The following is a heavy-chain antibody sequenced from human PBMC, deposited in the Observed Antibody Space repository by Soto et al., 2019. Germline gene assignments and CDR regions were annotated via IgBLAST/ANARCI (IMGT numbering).Heavy chain of an antibody. CDR3: AGAYYVFWSASPEDV. CDR2: MSYDGNNQ. D-gene: IGHD3-3*01. Sequence: QVQLVESGGGVVQPGRSLRLSCAASGFTFSSFALHWVRQAPGKGLECVAVMSYDGNNQYYADSVKGRFTLSRDNSKNTLYLQMNSLRAEDTAVYYCAGAYYVFWSASPEDVWGQGTTVTGSS. J-gene: IGHJ6*02. V-gene: IGHV3-30-3*01. CDR1: GFTFSSFA.